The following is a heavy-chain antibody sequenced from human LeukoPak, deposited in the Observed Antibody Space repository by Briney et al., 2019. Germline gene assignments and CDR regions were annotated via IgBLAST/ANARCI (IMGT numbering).Heavy chain of an antibody. CDR3: ARTPGYSYGYDYYYYMDV. J-gene: IGHJ6*03. Sequence: SETLSLTCTVSGYSISSGYYWGWIRQPPGKGLEWIGSIYHSGSTYYNPSLKSRVTISVDTSKNQFSLKLSSVTAADTAVYYCARTPGYSYGYDYYYYMDVWGKGTTVTVSS. V-gene: IGHV4-38-2*02. CDR1: GYSISSGYY. CDR2: IYHSGST. D-gene: IGHD5-18*01.